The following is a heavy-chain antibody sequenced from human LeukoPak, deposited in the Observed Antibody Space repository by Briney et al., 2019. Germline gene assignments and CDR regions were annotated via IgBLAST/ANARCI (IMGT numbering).Heavy chain of an antibody. J-gene: IGHJ6*02. V-gene: IGHV3-15*04. CDR2: VVSKIDGGTT. Sequence: PGGSLRLSCAASGFTFSNAWMSWVRQDPGKGLEWVGQVVSKIDGGTTDYAAPVKGRFTISRDDSESMLYLQMNSLKIEDTAVYYCTTDEDWNYARKDVWGRGATVIVSS. CDR1: GFTFSNAW. CDR3: TTDEDWNYARKDV. D-gene: IGHD1-7*01.